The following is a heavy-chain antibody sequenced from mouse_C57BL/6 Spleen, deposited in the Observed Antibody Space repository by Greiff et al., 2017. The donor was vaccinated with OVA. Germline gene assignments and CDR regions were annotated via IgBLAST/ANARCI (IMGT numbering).Heavy chain of an antibody. J-gene: IGHJ4*01. Sequence: QVQLQQSGPELVKPGASVKISCKASGYAFSSSWMNWVKQRPGKGLEWIGRIYPGDGDTNYNGNLKGRVTLTADKSSSTAYMQLSSLTSEDSAVYFCARPFGDYYAMDYWGQGTSVTVSS. CDR3: ARPFGDYYAMDY. V-gene: IGHV1-82*01. CDR1: GYAFSSSW. CDR2: IYPGDGDT.